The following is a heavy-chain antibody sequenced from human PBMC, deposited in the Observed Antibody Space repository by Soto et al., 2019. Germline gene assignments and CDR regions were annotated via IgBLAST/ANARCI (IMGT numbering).Heavy chain of an antibody. CDR1: GFAFSSYA. CDR2: ISGSGGST. CDR3: AKVLGIAAAGTLDY. J-gene: IGHJ4*02. D-gene: IGHD6-13*01. Sequence: GGSLRLSCAASGFAFSSYAMSWVRQAPGKGLEWVSAISGSGGSTYYADSVKGRFTISRDNSKNTLYLQMNSLRAEDTAVYYCAKVLGIAAAGTLDYWGQGTLVAVSS. V-gene: IGHV3-23*01.